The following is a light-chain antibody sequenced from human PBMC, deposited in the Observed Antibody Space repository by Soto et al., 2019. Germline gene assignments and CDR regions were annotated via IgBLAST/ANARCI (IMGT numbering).Light chain of an antibody. Sequence: HSVLTQPPSASGSPGQSVTISCTGTSSDVSVYDYVSWYQQHPGKAPKLMIYEVSKRPSGVPDRFSGSKSGNTASLTVSGLQAEDDADYYCSSLGVFGTGTKLTVL. CDR3: SSLGV. CDR1: SSDVSVYDY. J-gene: IGLJ1*01. CDR2: EVS. V-gene: IGLV2-8*01.